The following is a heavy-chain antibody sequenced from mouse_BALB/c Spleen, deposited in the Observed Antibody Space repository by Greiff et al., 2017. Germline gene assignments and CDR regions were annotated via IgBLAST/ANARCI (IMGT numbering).Heavy chain of an antibody. CDR3: ARDQDGSSYERVWFAY. CDR1: GFSLTGYG. CDR2: IWGDGST. Sequence: QVQLKESGPGLVAPSQSLSITCTVSGFSLTGYGVNWVRQPPGKGLEWLGMIWGDGSTDYNSALKSRLSISKDNSKSQVFLKMNSLQTDDTARYYCARDQDGSSYERVWFAYWGQGTLVTVSA. J-gene: IGHJ3*01. D-gene: IGHD1-1*01. V-gene: IGHV2-6-7*01.